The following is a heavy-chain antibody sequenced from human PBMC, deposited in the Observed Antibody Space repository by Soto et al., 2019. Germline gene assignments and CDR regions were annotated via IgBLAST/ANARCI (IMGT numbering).Heavy chain of an antibody. V-gene: IGHV3-23*01. J-gene: IGHJ6*02. D-gene: IGHD6-13*01. Sequence: PGGSLRLSCSASGFTFSNYDMVWVRQAPGKGLEWVSAITGHGHITYYADSVKGRFTISRDNSKNTLYLQMNSLRAEDTAVYYCAKDPRLSSSWDYYGMDVWGQGTTVTVS. CDR1: GFTFSNYD. CDR3: AKDPRLSSSWDYYGMDV. CDR2: ITGHGHIT.